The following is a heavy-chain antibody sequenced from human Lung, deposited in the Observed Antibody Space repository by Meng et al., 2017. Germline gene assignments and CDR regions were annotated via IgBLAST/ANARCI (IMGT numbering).Heavy chain of an antibody. CDR3: ARGPTTMAHDFDY. V-gene: IGHV4-34*01. J-gene: IGHJ4*02. Sequence: VQQQPWGAGLLQPSETPSLTCVVSGGSFSDYYWSWIRQPPGKGLEWIGEINHSGSTNYNPSLESRATISVDTSQNNLSLKLSSVTAADSAVYYCARGPTTMAHDFDYWGQGTLVTVSS. CDR2: INHSGST. D-gene: IGHD4-11*01. CDR1: GGSFSDYY.